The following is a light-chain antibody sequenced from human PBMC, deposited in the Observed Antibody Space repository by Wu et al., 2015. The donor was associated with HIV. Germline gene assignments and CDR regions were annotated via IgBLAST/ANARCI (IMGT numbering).Light chain of an antibody. CDR1: QIVLSSY. CDR2: DAS. Sequence: EIVLTQSPGTLSLSPGERATLSCRASQIVLSSYLAWHQQKPGQAPRLLIYDASSRAAGIPDRFSGSGSGTDFTLTISSLEPEDFAVYYCQQYGCSPYSFGQGTKLEI. V-gene: IGKV3-20*01. CDR3: QQYGCSPYS. J-gene: IGKJ2*03.